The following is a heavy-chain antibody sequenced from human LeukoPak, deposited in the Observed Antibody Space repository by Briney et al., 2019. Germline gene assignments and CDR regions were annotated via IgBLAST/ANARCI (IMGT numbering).Heavy chain of an antibody. V-gene: IGHV3-23*01. CDR1: EFTFSTDA. D-gene: IGHD3-10*01. Sequence: RTGGSLRLSCAASEFTFSTDAMSWVRQAPGKGLEWVSSISASGSLTYYADSVKGRFTISRDNSKSILFLQMNSLTVEDTAVYYWAKGWFGETLHGPHDYWGQGTLVTVSS. CDR2: ISASGSLT. J-gene: IGHJ4*02. CDR3: AKGWFGETLHGPHDY.